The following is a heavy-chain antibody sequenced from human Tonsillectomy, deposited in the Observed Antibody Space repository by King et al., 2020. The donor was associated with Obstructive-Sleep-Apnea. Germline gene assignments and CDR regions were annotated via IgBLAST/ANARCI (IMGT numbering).Heavy chain of an antibody. V-gene: IGHV3-21*01. CDR3: ARVAPSFGAYYFDY. D-gene: IGHD5-18*01. CDR2: ISRSGTYM. Sequence: VQLVESGGGLVKPGGSLRLSCAASGFTFSTSSMNWVRQAPGKGLEWVSSISRSGTYMYYADSLKGRFTISRDNANNSLYLQMNSLRAEDTAVYYCARVAPSFGAYYFDYWGQGSLVTVSS. J-gene: IGHJ4*02. CDR1: GFTFSTSS.